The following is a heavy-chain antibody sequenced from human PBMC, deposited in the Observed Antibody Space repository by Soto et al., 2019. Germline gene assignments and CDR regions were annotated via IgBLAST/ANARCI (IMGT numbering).Heavy chain of an antibody. D-gene: IGHD3-3*01. CDR2: IKSKTDGGTT. Sequence: EVQLVESGGGLVKPGGSLRLSCAASGFTFSNAWMSWVRQAPGKGLEWVGRIKSKTDGGTTDYAAPVKGRFTISRDASKNTLYLQMNSLKTEDTAVYYCTTDGDVLRFLEWFGSPKPPDYWGQGTLVTVSS. CDR1: GFTFSNAW. CDR3: TTDGDVLRFLEWFGSPKPPDY. J-gene: IGHJ4*02. V-gene: IGHV3-15*01.